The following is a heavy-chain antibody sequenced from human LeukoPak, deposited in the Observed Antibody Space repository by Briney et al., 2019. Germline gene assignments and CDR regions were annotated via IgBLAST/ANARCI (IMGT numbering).Heavy chain of an antibody. Sequence: GGSLRLSCAASRFTFSSYSMNWVRQAPGKGLEWVSSISSSSSYIYYADSVKGRFTISRGNAKNSLYLQMNSLRAEDTAVYYCAREVIAVALYDYWGQGTLVTVSS. V-gene: IGHV3-21*01. D-gene: IGHD6-19*01. CDR1: RFTFSSYS. CDR3: AREVIAVALYDY. CDR2: ISSSSSYI. J-gene: IGHJ4*02.